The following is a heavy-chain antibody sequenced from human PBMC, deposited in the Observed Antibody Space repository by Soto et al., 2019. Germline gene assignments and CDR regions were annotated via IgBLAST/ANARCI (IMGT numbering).Heavy chain of an antibody. CDR1: GYTFTGYY. Sequence: ASVKVSCKASGYTFTGYYMHWVRQAPGQGLEWMGWINPNSGGTNYAQKFQGRVTMTRDTSISTAYMELSRLRSDDTAMYYCARVTDWSGYYPDYWGQGTLVTVSS. CDR3: ARVTDWSGYYPDY. V-gene: IGHV1-2*02. D-gene: IGHD3-3*01. CDR2: INPNSGGT. J-gene: IGHJ4*02.